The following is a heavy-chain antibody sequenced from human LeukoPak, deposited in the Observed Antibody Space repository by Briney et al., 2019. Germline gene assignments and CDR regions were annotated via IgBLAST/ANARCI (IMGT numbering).Heavy chain of an antibody. CDR1: GYSFSNFW. V-gene: IGHV5-51*01. CDR3: TRPRVGYSTSSRDYNYYMDV. D-gene: IGHD4-11*01. Sequence: GESLKISCNGSGYSFSNFWIGWVRQMPGRGLEWVGFIYPGDSETRYSPSFQGQVTISADRSISTAYLQWSSLKASDTAKYYCTRPRVGYSTSSRDYNYYMDVWGKGTTVTVSS. CDR2: IYPGDSET. J-gene: IGHJ6*03.